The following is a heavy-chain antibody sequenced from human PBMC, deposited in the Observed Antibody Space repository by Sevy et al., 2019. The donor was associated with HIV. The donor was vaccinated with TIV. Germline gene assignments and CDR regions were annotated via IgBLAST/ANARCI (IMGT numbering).Heavy chain of an antibody. CDR1: GGSISSYY. Sequence: SETLSLTCTVSGGSISSYYWSWIRQPQGKGLEWIGYIYYSGSTNYNPSLKSRVTISVDTSKSQFSLKLSSVTAADTAVYYCARERQLVLDYWGQGTLVTVSS. J-gene: IGHJ4*02. CDR3: ARERQLVLDY. CDR2: IYYSGST. V-gene: IGHV4-59*01. D-gene: IGHD6-13*01.